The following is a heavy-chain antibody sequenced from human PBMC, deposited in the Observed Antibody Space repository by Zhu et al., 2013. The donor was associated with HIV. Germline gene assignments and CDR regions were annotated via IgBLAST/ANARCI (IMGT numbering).Heavy chain of an antibody. Sequence: QVQLQQWGAGLLKPSETLSLTCAVYGGSFSGYYWSWIRQPPGRGLEWIGEINHSGSTNYNPSLKSRVTISVDTSKNQFSLKLSSVTAADTAVYYCARGIRPARIAVAGAQKAGWYFDLWGRGTLVTVSS. CDR3: ARGIRPARIAVAGAQKAGWYFDL. D-gene: IGHD6-19*01. J-gene: IGHJ2*01. CDR2: INHSGST. V-gene: IGHV4-34*01. CDR1: GGSFSGYY.